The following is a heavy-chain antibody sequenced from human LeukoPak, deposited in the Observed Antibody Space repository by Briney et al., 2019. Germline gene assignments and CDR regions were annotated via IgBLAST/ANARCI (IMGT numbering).Heavy chain of an antibody. Sequence: GGSLRLSCAASGFSLSGHWMHWVRHAPGKGLGWVSRISPEGSGTTYADSVKGRFTISRDNSKNTLYLQMNSLRDEDAAVYHCTRVQAGRSGLMDVWGRGTTVTVSS. CDR2: ISPEGSGT. CDR3: TRVQAGRSGLMDV. CDR1: GFSLSGHW. J-gene: IGHJ6*02. D-gene: IGHD2-8*02. V-gene: IGHV3-74*01.